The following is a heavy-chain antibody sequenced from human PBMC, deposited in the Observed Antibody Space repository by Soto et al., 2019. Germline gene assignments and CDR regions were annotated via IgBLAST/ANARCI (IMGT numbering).Heavy chain of an antibody. J-gene: IGHJ4*02. Sequence: QVQLVESGGGVVQPGRSLRLSCAASGFTFSSYGMHWVRQAPGKGLEWVAVIWYDGSNKYYADSVKGRFTISRDNSKNTLYLQMNSLGAEDTAVYYCARGTGELPGKFDYWGRGTLVTVSS. CDR3: ARGTGELPGKFDY. CDR2: IWYDGSNK. V-gene: IGHV3-33*01. D-gene: IGHD1-26*01. CDR1: GFTFSSYG.